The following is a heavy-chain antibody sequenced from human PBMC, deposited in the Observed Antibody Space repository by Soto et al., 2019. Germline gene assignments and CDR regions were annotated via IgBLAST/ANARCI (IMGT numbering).Heavy chain of an antibody. CDR1: GYTFTSYV. CDR3: AIESTAAYRFGSCYLRWYHYYGMDV. D-gene: IGHD2-15*01. J-gene: IGHJ6*02. CDR2: ISAYNGNT. Sequence: ASVMVSLKASGYTFTSYVISWVRQAPGQGLDCIGWISAYNGNTNYAQKLQGRVTMTTDTSTSTAYMELRSLRSDDTAVYYCAIESTAAYRFGSCYLRWYHYYGMDVWGQGTTDTVSS. V-gene: IGHV1-18*01.